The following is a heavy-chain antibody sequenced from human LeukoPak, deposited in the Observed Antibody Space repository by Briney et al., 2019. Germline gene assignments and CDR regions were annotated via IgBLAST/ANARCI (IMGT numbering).Heavy chain of an antibody. V-gene: IGHV4-39*02. CDR1: GGSISSTTYY. CDR2: IYYSGNT. CDR3: ARGGYTFYYDSSGYLK. J-gene: IGHJ4*02. D-gene: IGHD3-22*01. Sequence: PSETLSLTCIVSGGSISSTTYYWGWIRQPPGKRLEWIGSIYYSGNTYYNPSLKSRVTISIDTSKNQFSLNLNSVTAADTAVYYCARGGYTFYYDSSGYLKWGPGTLVTVSS.